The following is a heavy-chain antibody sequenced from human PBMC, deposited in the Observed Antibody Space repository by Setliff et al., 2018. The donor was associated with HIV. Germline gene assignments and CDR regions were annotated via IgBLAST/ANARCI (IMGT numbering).Heavy chain of an antibody. V-gene: IGHV3-15*01. CDR1: GFTFSDAW. CDR2: TRSVSDGGRT. CDR3: TTDPAVD. D-gene: IGHD2-2*01. J-gene: IGHJ1*01. Sequence: PVGSLRLSCVASAASGFTFSDAWMSWVRQAPGKGLEWVGRTRSVSDGGRTDYAAPVKGRFTISRDDSKNMLYLQMNSLKIEDTAVYYCTTDPAVDWGQGTPVTVSS.